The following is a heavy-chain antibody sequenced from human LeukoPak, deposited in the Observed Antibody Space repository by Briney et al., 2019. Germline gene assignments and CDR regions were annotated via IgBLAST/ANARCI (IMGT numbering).Heavy chain of an antibody. D-gene: IGHD3-10*01. J-gene: IGHJ4*02. Sequence: AGSLRLSCAASGFTFSRYAMHWVRQTPGKGLEWVAIISYDGTNKYYADSVKGRFTISRDNSKNTLYLQMNSLRAEDTAVYYCAKSSLGASLLWFGELSAFDYWGQGTLVTVSS. V-gene: IGHV3-30*04. CDR1: GFTFSRYA. CDR3: AKSSLGASLLWFGELSAFDY. CDR2: ISYDGTNK.